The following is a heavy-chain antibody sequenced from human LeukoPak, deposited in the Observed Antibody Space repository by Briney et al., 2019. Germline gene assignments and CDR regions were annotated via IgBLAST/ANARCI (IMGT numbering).Heavy chain of an antibody. CDR1: ELTFSSYA. V-gene: IGHV3-21*01. CDR3: ARGSPYYDSSGGLDY. CDR2: ISSSSSYI. J-gene: IGHJ4*02. D-gene: IGHD3-22*01. Sequence: GGSLRLSCAASELTFSSYAMSWVRQAPGKGLEWVSSISSSSSYIYYADSVKGRFTISRDNAKNSLYLQMNSLRAEDTAVYYCARGSPYYDSSGGLDYWGQGTLVTVSS.